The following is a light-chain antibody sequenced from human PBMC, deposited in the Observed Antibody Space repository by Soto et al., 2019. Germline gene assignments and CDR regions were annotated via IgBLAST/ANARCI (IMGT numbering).Light chain of an antibody. CDR3: HFFSIRPLPT. Sequence: EIVLAQSPATLSVSPGERDTLSCRASQRVSSNLAWYQQKPGQAPRLLIYGASSRATGIPDRFSGSGSGTDFTLTRTRIDPQFPAVYYFHFFSIRPLPTFGQ. J-gene: IGKJ5*01. V-gene: IGKV3D-15*01. CDR1: QRVSSN. CDR2: GAS.